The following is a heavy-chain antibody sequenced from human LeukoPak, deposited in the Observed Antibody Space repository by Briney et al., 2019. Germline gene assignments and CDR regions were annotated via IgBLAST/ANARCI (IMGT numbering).Heavy chain of an antibody. CDR2: INHSGST. CDR3: ARAPPFGHYYDSSGYYFRVAYFDY. J-gene: IGHJ4*02. V-gene: IGHV4-34*01. Sequence: SETLSLTCAVYGGSFSGYYWSWIRQPPGKGLEWIGEINHSGSTNYNPSLKSRVTISVDTSKNQFSLKLSSVTAADTAVYYCARAPPFGHYYDSSGYYFRVAYFDYWGQGTLVTVSS. D-gene: IGHD3-22*01. CDR1: GGSFSGYY.